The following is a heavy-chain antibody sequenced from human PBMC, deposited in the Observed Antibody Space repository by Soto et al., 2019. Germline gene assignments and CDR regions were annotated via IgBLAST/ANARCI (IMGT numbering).Heavy chain of an antibody. V-gene: IGHV3-9*01. CDR2: ISWNSETI. Sequence: EVQLVESGGGLVQPGRSLRLSCAASGFTVDDYAIHLVRQAPGKGLEWASGISWNSETIDYADSVKGRFTISRDNAKSSLFLQMNSLRPDDTALDYCAKDMKWGGMSTIHYFDSWGQRTLVTVSS. J-gene: IGHJ4*02. CDR3: AKDMKWGGMSTIHYFDS. CDR1: GFTVDDYA. D-gene: IGHD5-12*01.